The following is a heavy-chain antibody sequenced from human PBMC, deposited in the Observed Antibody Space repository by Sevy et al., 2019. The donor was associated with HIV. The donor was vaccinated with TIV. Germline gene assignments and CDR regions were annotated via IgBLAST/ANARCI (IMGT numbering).Heavy chain of an antibody. CDR3: AKRKGLGYYYYGMDV. D-gene: IGHD3-22*01. V-gene: IGHV3-30*18. Sequence: GGSLRLSCAASGFTFSSYGMHWVRQAPGKGLEWVAVISYDGSNKYYADSVKGRFTISRDNSKNTLYLQMNSLRAEDTAVYYCAKRKGLGYYYYGMDVWGQGTTVNVSS. J-gene: IGHJ6*02. CDR1: GFTFSSYG. CDR2: ISYDGSNK.